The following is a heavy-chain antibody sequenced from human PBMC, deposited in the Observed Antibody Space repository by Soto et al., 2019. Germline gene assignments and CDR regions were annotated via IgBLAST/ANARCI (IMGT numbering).Heavy chain of an antibody. CDR2: INAGNGNT. Sequence: QVQLVQSGAEVKKPGSSVKVSCKASGGTFSSYAISWVRQAPGQGLEWMGGINAGNGNTKYSQKFQGRVTITRDTSASTAYMELSSLRYEDTAVYYCARGVAMGVVLQGYFDYWGQGTLVTVSS. V-gene: IGHV1-3*01. CDR1: GGTFSSYA. D-gene: IGHD2-2*01. CDR3: ARGVAMGVVLQGYFDY. J-gene: IGHJ4*02.